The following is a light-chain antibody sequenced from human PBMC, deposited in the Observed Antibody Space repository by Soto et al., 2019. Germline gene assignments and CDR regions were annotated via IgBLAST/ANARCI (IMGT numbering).Light chain of an antibody. CDR2: DVS. Sequence: DIQMTQSPSSLSASVGDRVTVTCRASQSIGRYLNWYQQKPGKAPRLLIYDVSSLQTGVPSRFSGDESGSDVTLTISGLQLEDFATYYCQQSFTAPRTFGQGTKLEIQ. V-gene: IGKV1-39*01. CDR1: QSIGRY. J-gene: IGKJ2*01. CDR3: QQSFTAPRT.